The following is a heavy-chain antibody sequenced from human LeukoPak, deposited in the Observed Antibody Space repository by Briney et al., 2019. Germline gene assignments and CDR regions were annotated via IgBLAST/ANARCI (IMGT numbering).Heavy chain of an antibody. V-gene: IGHV4-61*02. CDR2: IYTSGST. Sequence: PSETLSLTCTVSGGSISSGSYYWSWIRQPAGKGLEWIGRIYTSGSTNYNPSLKSRVTISVDTSKNQFSLKLSSVTAADTAVYYCARVSYYDPDYWGQGTLVTVSS. CDR3: ARVSYYDPDY. CDR1: GGSISSGSYY. J-gene: IGHJ4*02. D-gene: IGHD3-22*01.